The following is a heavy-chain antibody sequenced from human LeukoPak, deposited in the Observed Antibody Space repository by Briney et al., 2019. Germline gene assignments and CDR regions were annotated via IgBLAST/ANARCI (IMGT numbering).Heavy chain of an antibody. CDR3: AKRSGILHYYEY. CDR1: GFTFGSQV. J-gene: IGHJ4*02. D-gene: IGHD1-26*01. CDR2: ISAGGAT. V-gene: IGHV3-23*01. Sequence: GGSLRPSCAASGFTFGSQVMRWVRQAPGKGLEWVSTISAGGATFYADSVRGRFTISRDNSKNTLYLQMNSLRAEDTAVYYCAKRSGILHYYEYWGQGTLVTVSS.